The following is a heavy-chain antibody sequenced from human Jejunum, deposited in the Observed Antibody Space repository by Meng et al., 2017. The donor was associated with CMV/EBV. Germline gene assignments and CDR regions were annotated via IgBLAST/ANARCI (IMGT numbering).Heavy chain of an antibody. J-gene: IGHJ4*02. CDR3: AGDPPWSILGVGDY. Sequence: SGFTFNTYGMAWVRQAPGKGLDSVSVIPGGDGSTYYADSLKGRFTISRDNSKNTLYLQMNNLRAEDTAVYYCAGDPPWSILGVGDYWGQGTLVTVSS. CDR1: GFTFNTYG. CDR2: IPGGDGST. D-gene: IGHD3-3*01. V-gene: IGHV3-23*01.